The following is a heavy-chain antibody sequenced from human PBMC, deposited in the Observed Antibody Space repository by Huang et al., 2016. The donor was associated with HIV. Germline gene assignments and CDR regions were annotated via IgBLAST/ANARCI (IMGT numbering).Heavy chain of an antibody. CDR2: LDAIEGGT. CDR1: GKSVSEVA. D-gene: IGHD3-3*01. V-gene: IGHV1-24*01. J-gene: IGHJ5*02. Sequence: QVQLVQFGAEVKKPGASVKVSCKVSGKSVSEVAMHWVRQAPGKGLGGVGVLDAIEGGTVSPQKFQGRVSRTEDTRTDTAYMELSGLRSDDTAVYYCVTSRKTISGGRVGWFDPWGQGTLVTVSS. CDR3: VTSRKTISGGRVGWFDP.